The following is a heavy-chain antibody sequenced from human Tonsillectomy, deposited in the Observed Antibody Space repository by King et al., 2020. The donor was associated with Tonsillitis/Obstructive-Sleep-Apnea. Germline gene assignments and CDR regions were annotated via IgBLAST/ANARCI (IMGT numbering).Heavy chain of an antibody. Sequence: VQLVESGGGLIQPGGSLRLSCAASGFTVSSNYMNWVRQAPGKGLEWVSVIYSGGRTYYADSVKGRFTISRDNSKNTLYFQMNSLRAEDTAVYYCARGRVVPAAPFDYWGQGTLVTVSS. CDR2: IYSGGRT. CDR3: ARGRVVPAAPFDY. V-gene: IGHV3-53*01. D-gene: IGHD2-2*01. CDR1: GFTVSSNY. J-gene: IGHJ4*02.